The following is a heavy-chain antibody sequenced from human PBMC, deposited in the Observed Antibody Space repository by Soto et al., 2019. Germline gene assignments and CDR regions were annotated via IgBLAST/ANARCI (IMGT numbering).Heavy chain of an antibody. CDR1: GYTFTNYA. D-gene: IGHD3-3*02. Sequence: QVQLVQSGAEVEKPGASVKVSCKASGYTFTNYAVHWVRQAPGQRLEWVGWTNAGNGNTRFSQNLQGRVTITRDTLTSTVYMDMSRLRSEDTDVDYCARALLAFVQVASCFSYMDVWRKGTEVTVAS. J-gene: IGHJ6*03. CDR2: TNAGNGNT. CDR3: ARALLAFVQVASCFSYMDV. V-gene: IGHV1-3*01.